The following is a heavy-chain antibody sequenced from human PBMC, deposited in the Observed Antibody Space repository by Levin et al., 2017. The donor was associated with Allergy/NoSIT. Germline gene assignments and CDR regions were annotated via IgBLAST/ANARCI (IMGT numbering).Heavy chain of an antibody. Sequence: ASVKVSCKASGYTFTGYYMHWVRQAPGQGLEWMGWINPNSGGTNYAQKFQGRVTMTRDTSISTAYMELSRLRSDDTAVYYCARDKSRHTMTFNFDIWGQGTMVTVSS. CDR1: GYTFTGYY. J-gene: IGHJ3*02. CDR2: INPNSGGT. D-gene: IGHD3-22*01. CDR3: ARDKSRHTMTFNFDI. V-gene: IGHV1-2*02.